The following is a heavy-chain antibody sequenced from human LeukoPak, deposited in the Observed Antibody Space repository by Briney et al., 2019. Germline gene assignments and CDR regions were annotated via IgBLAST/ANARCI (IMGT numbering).Heavy chain of an antibody. CDR1: GGSISSYY. CDR3: ARVVLRYFEQNYYYYMDV. CDR2: IYTSGST. Sequence: SETLSLTCTVSGGSISSYYWSWIRQPAGKGLEWIGRIYTSGSTNYNPSLKSRVTMSVDTSKNQFSLKLISVTAVDTAVYYCARVVLRYFEQNYYYYMDVWGKGTTVTVSS. J-gene: IGHJ6*03. D-gene: IGHD3-9*01. V-gene: IGHV4-4*07.